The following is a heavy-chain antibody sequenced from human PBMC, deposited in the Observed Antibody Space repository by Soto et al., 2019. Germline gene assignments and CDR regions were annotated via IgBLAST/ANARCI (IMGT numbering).Heavy chain of an antibody. CDR1: GFTFSDYY. V-gene: IGHV3-11*01. Sequence: GGSLRLSCVGSGFTFSDYYINWVRQAPGKGLEWISYVSTRGSTVNYADSVEGRFTIFRDNAENSLYLQMNSLRPEDTAIYYCAREGGFWSGSYPPSQYYYMDVWGKGTTVTVSS. CDR3: AREGGFWSGSYPPSQYYYMDV. J-gene: IGHJ6*03. CDR2: VSTRGSTV. D-gene: IGHD3-3*01.